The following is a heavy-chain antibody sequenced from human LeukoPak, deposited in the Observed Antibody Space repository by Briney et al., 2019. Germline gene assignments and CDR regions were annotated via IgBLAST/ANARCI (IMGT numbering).Heavy chain of an antibody. CDR3: ARRGSSRWSFDWFDP. Sequence: SETLSLTCTVSGGSISSYYWSWIRQPPGKGLEWIGYIYYSGSTNYNPSLKSRVTISVDTSKNQFSLKLSSVTAADTAVYYCARRGSSRWSFDWFDPWGQGTLVTVSS. CDR2: IYYSGST. V-gene: IGHV4-59*01. J-gene: IGHJ5*02. CDR1: GGSISSYY. D-gene: IGHD6-13*01.